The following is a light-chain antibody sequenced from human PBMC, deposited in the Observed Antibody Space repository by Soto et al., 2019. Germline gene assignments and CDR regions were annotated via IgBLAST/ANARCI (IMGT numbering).Light chain of an antibody. CDR2: NNN. Sequence: QAVVAQPPSPSGTPGQRVTISCSGSSSNIGSNTVNWYQQLPGTTPKLLIYNNNQRPSGVPDRFSGSKSGTSASLAISGLQSEDEADYYCAAWNDSLNGWVFGGGIKLTVL. CDR1: SSNIGSNT. J-gene: IGLJ3*02. CDR3: AAWNDSLNGWV. V-gene: IGLV1-44*01.